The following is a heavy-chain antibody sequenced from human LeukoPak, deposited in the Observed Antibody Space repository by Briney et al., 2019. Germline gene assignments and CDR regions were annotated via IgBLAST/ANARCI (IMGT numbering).Heavy chain of an antibody. CDR1: GYTFTGCY. CDR3: ASGGITGTTSQCELDY. V-gene: IGHV1-2*02. J-gene: IGHJ4*02. Sequence: ASVKVSCKASGYTFTGCYMHWVRQAPGQGLEWMGWINPNSGGTNYAQKFQGRVTMTRDTSISTAYMELSRLRSDDTAVYYCASGGITGTTSQCELDYWGQGTLVTVSS. D-gene: IGHD1-20*01. CDR2: INPNSGGT.